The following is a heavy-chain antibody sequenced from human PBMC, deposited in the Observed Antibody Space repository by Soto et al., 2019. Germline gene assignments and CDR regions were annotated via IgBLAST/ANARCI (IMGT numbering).Heavy chain of an antibody. Sequence: GGSLRLSCAASGFTFSSYAMSWVRQAPGKWLEWVSAISGSGGSTYYADSVKGRFTISRDNSKNTLYLQMNSLRAEDTAVYYCARDQLDRLKPRETRYFDYWGQGXLVTVYS. J-gene: IGHJ4*02. CDR2: ISGSGGST. D-gene: IGHD3-3*01. CDR3: ARDQLDRLKPRETRYFDY. V-gene: IGHV3-23*01. CDR1: GFTFSSYA.